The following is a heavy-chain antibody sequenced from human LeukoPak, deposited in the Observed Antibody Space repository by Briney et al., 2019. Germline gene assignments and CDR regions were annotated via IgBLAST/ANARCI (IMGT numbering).Heavy chain of an antibody. Sequence: SETLSLTCTVSGASISSYYWSWIRQPAGKGLEWIGHIYATGHTNYNASLESRVTMSVDTSKNHLSLKLTSVTAADTAVYYCAREFSTNWFDPWGQGTLVTVSS. J-gene: IGHJ5*02. CDR3: AREFSTNWFDP. V-gene: IGHV4-4*07. CDR1: GASISSYY. CDR2: IYATGHT.